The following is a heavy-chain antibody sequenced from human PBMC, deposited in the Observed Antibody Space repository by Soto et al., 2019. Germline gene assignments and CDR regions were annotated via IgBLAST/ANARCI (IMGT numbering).Heavy chain of an antibody. J-gene: IGHJ4*02. CDR1: GFSFSNYA. CDR2: ISGGGGGT. V-gene: IGHV3-23*01. Sequence: GGSLRLSCAASGFSFSNYAMNWVRQAPGKGLEWVSGISGGGGGTYYADSVKGRFIISRDNSKNTLYLQMNSLRTEDTAIYYCAGRSSGWYFDYWGQGTLVTVSS. D-gene: IGHD6-19*01. CDR3: AGRSSGWYFDY.